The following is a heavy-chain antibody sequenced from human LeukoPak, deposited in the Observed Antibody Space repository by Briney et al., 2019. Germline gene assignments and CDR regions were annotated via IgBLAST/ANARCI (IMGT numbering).Heavy chain of an antibody. CDR2: IYTSGST. J-gene: IGHJ6*03. CDR1: GGSISSYY. V-gene: IGHV4-4*07. Sequence: SVTLSLTCTVSGGSISSYYWSWIRQPAGKGLEWIGRIYTSGSTNYNPSLKSRVTMSVDTSKNQFSLKLSSVTAADTAVYYCARDLELGSGVVTHYYYYYMDVWGKGTTVTVSS. D-gene: IGHD3-3*01. CDR3: ARDLELGSGVVTHYYYYYMDV.